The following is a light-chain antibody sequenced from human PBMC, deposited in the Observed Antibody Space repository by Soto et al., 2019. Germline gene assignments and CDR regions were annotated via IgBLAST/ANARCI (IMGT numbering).Light chain of an antibody. CDR1: QSVTNSY. V-gene: IGKV3-20*01. CDR3: QQYGDSPWT. CDR2: GAS. Sequence: EIVLTQSPGTLSLSPGERATLSCRASQSVTNSYLAWYQQNPGRAPRLLIYGASSRATGIPDRFSGSGYGTDFILPGSRLESEDFAVYYCQQYGDSPWTFGQGTKVEIK. J-gene: IGKJ1*01.